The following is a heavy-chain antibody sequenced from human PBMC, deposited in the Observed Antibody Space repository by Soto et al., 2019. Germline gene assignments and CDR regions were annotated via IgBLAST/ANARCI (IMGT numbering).Heavy chain of an antibody. CDR2: IYRSGTT. V-gene: IGHV4-30-2*01. J-gene: IGHJ4*02. Sequence: SETRSLTWAVSGGSISSGVYSWIWIRQPPGKVLEWIVYIYRSGTTYYNPSLKSRVTISVDRSKNQFSLKLSSVTAADTAVYYCARESDEGEADYWGQGTLVTVSS. CDR3: ARESDEGEADY. CDR1: GGSISSGVYS.